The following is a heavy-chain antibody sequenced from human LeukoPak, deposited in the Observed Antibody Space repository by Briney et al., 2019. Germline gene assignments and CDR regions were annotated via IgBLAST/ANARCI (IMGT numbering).Heavy chain of an antibody. CDR1: GYTFTGYY. D-gene: IGHD3-3*01. Sequence: ASVKVSCKASGYTFTGYYMHWVRQAHGQGLEWMGWINPNSGGTNYAQKFQGRVTMTRDTSISTAYMELSRLRSDDTAVYYCARRYNTVPYYYYYMDVWGKGTTVTVSS. V-gene: IGHV1-2*02. CDR2: INPNSGGT. J-gene: IGHJ6*03. CDR3: ARRYNTVPYYYYYMDV.